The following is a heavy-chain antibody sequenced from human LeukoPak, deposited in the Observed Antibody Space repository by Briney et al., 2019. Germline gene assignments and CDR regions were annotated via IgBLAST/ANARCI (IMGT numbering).Heavy chain of an antibody. CDR2: IYYSGST. Sequence: SETLSLTCTVSGGSISSRSYYWGWIRQPPGKGLEWIGSIYYSGSTYYNPSLKSRVTISVDTSKNQFSLKLSSVTAADTAVYYCARVWLTDDAFDIWGQGTMVTVPS. J-gene: IGHJ3*02. V-gene: IGHV4-39*07. D-gene: IGHD5-24*01. CDR1: GGSISSRSYY. CDR3: ARVWLTDDAFDI.